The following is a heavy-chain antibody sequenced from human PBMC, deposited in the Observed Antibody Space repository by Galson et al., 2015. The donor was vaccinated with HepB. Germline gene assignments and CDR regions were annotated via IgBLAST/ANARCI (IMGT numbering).Heavy chain of an antibody. V-gene: IGHV3-23*01. CDR1: GFTFSSYA. Sequence: SLRLSCAASGFTFSSYAMSWVRQAPGKGLEWVSAISGSGGSTYYADSVKGRFTISRDNSKNTLYLQMNSLRAEDTAVYYCAKVGSSSWFSAQRRFDPWGQGTLVTVSS. D-gene: IGHD6-13*01. CDR3: AKVGSSSWFSAQRRFDP. J-gene: IGHJ5*02. CDR2: ISGSGGST.